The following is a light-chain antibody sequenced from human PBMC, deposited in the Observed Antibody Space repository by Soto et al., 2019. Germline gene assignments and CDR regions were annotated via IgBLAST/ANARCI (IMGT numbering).Light chain of an antibody. CDR3: SSYTTRSTLV. CDR2: EVS. CDR1: SSDVGGYNY. V-gene: IGLV2-8*01. Sequence: QSALTQPPSASGSPGQSVTISCTGTSSDVGGYNYVSWYQQHPGKAPKLMIYEVSKRPSGVPDRFSGSKSANTASLTISGLQAEDEAFYYCSSYTTRSTLVFGGGTKLTVL. J-gene: IGLJ2*01.